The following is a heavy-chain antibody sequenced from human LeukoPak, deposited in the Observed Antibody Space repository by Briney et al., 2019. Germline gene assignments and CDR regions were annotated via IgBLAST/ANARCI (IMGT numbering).Heavy chain of an antibody. CDR3: ARRITMVRGVMWDTFDY. Sequence: TPSETLSLTCTVSGGSISSSSYYWGWIRQPPGEGLEWIGSICYSGSTYYNPSLKSRVTIFVDTSKNQFSLKLSSVTAADTAVYYCARRITMVRGVMWDTFDYWGQGTLVTVSS. CDR1: GGSISSSSYY. CDR2: ICYSGST. V-gene: IGHV4-39*01. J-gene: IGHJ4*02. D-gene: IGHD3-10*01.